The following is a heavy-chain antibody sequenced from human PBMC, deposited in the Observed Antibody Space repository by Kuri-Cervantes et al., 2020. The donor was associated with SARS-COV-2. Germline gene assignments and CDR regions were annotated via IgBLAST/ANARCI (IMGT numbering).Heavy chain of an antibody. CDR2: ISSSSSTI. CDR1: GLTFNIYI. Sequence: GASQKSCCAASGLTFNIYILNWVRQAPGKGLEWVSYISSSSSTIYYADSVKGRFTISRDNAKNSLYLQMNSLRDEDTAVYYCARGYCSSTSCPPYYYYGMDVWGQGTTVTVSS. D-gene: IGHD2-2*01. V-gene: IGHV3-48*02. CDR3: ARGYCSSTSCPPYYYYGMDV. J-gene: IGHJ6*02.